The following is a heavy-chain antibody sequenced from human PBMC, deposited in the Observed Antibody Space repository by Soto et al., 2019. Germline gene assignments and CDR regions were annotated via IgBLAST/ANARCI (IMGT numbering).Heavy chain of an antibody. Sequence: QVQLVQSGAEVKKPGSSVKVSCKASGGTFSSYAISWVRQAPGQGLEWMGGIIPIFGTANYAQKVQVRVTITADESTRTAYMELSSLRSEDTAVYYCATVDTAMVYYYYGRDVWGQGTTVTVSS. CDR1: GGTFSSYA. J-gene: IGHJ6*02. D-gene: IGHD5-18*01. V-gene: IGHV1-69*12. CDR3: ATVDTAMVYYYYGRDV. CDR2: IIPIFGTA.